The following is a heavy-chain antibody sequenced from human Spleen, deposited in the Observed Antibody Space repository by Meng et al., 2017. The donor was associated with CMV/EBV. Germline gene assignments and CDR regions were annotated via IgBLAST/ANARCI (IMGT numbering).Heavy chain of an antibody. CDR2: IYHSGST. Sequence: SETLSLTCTVSGYSISSGYYWGWIRQPPGKGLEWIGSIYHSGSTYYNPSLKSRVTISADTSKNQFSLKLSSVTAADTAVYYCGRERGSSAWLDHWGQGTLVTVSS. V-gene: IGHV4-38-2*02. J-gene: IGHJ4*02. CDR1: GYSISSGYY. CDR3: GRERGSSAWLDH. D-gene: IGHD2-2*01.